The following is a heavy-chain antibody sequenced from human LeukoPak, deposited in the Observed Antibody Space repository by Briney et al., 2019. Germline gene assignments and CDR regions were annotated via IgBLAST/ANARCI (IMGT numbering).Heavy chain of an antibody. CDR2: TYYRSKWYI. J-gene: IGHJ4*02. V-gene: IGHV6-1*01. D-gene: IGHD1-14*01. Sequence: SQTLSLTCALSGDSVSNNSAAWNWIRQSPSRGLEWLRRTYYRSKWYIDYAVSVKSRIAINPDTSKNQFSLQLNSLTPEDTAVYYCARGLGISFDYWGQGTLVTVSS. CDR1: GDSVSNNSAA. CDR3: ARGLGISFDY.